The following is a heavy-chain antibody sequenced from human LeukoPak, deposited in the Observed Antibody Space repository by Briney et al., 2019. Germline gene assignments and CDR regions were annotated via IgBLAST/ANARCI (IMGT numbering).Heavy chain of an antibody. J-gene: IGHJ4*02. V-gene: IGHV3-21*01. Sequence: GGSLRLSCAASGFTFSSYSMNWVRQAPGKGLEWVSSISSSSSYIYYADSVKGRFTISRDNAKNSLYLQMNSLRAEDTAVYYCARARITMVRGVIIGRWVDYWGQGTLVTVSS. CDR3: ARARITMVRGVIIGRWVDY. D-gene: IGHD3-10*01. CDR2: ISSSSSYI. CDR1: GFTFSSYS.